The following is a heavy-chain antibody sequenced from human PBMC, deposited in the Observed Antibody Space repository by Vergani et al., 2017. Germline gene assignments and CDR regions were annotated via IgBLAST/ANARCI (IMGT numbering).Heavy chain of an antibody. V-gene: IGHV4-38-2*01. CDR2: IYHSGST. J-gene: IGHJ5*02. D-gene: IGHD2-15*01. CDR3: ARSEGYSGFDP. Sequence: QLQLQESGPGLVKPSETLSLTCAVSGYSISSGYSWGWIRQPPGKGLDWIASIYHSGSTYYNPSLKSRVTTSVDTSKNQFSRKLRSVTAADTAVYYCARSEGYSGFDPWGQGTLVTVSS. CDR1: GYSISSGYS.